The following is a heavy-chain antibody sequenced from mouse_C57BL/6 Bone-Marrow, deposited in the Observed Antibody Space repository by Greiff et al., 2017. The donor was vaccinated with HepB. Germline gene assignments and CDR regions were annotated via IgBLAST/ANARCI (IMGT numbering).Heavy chain of an antibody. Sequence: QVQLKQSGAELARPGASVKLSCKASGYTFTSYGISWVKQRTGQGLEWIGEIYPRSGNTYYNEKFKGKATLTADKSSSTAYMELRSLTSEDSAVYFCARYGLFAYWGQGTLVTVSA. D-gene: IGHD1-1*02. CDR2: IYPRSGNT. J-gene: IGHJ3*01. CDR3: ARYGLFAY. V-gene: IGHV1-81*01. CDR1: GYTFTSYG.